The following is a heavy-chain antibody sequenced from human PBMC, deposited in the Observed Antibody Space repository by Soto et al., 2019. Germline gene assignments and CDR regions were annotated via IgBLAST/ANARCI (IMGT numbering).Heavy chain of an antibody. D-gene: IGHD2-15*01. CDR2: IIPILGIA. Sequence: QVQLVQSGAEVKKPGSSVKVSCKASGGTFSSYTISWVRQAPGQGLEWMGRIIPILGIANYAQKFQGRVTITADKSTSTAYMELSSLRSEDTAVYYCARPEWSGGICYSSVVYNYWGQGTLVTVSS. CDR1: GGTFSSYT. CDR3: ARPEWSGGICYSSVVYNY. V-gene: IGHV1-69*02. J-gene: IGHJ4*02.